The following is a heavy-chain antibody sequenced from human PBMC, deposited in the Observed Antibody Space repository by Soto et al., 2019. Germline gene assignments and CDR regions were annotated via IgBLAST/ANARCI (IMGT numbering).Heavy chain of an antibody. Sequence: PGESLKISCKGSGYSFTSYWIGWVRQMPGKGLEWMGIIYPGDSDTRYSPSFQGQVTISANKSISTAYLQWSSLKASDTAMYYCAASGVVVPAGKYYYYYYGMDVWGQGTTVTVSS. V-gene: IGHV5-51*01. CDR2: IYPGDSDT. CDR3: AASGVVVPAGKYYYYYYGMDV. J-gene: IGHJ6*02. CDR1: GYSFTSYW. D-gene: IGHD2-2*01.